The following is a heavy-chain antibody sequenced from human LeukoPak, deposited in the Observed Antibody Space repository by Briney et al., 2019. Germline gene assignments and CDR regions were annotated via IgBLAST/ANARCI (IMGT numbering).Heavy chain of an antibody. J-gene: IGHJ4*02. CDR1: GFTFTNYA. Sequence: GGSLRLSCAASGFTFTNYAMNWVRQAPGKGLEWVANIKQDGSKKSYVDSVKGRFTISRDNAKNSLYLQMNSLRAEDTAIYYCTRVGYIXEGIDYWGQGTLVTVSS. D-gene: IGHD5-24*01. CDR3: TRVGYIXEGIDY. CDR2: IKQDGSKK. V-gene: IGHV3-7*04.